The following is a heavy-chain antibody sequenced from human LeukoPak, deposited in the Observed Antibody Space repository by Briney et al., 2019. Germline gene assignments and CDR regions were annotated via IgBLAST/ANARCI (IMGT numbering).Heavy chain of an antibody. J-gene: IGHJ4*02. CDR1: AGTFISYA. D-gene: IGHD2-2*01. CDR3: ASGAYQLRNSADY. Sequence: GASVTVSCKASAGTFISYAISWVRQAPGQGLEWMGGIIPIFGTANYAQKFQGRVTITADKSTSTAYMELSSLRSEDTAVYYCASGAYQLRNSADYWGQGALVTVSS. V-gene: IGHV1-69*06. CDR2: IIPIFGTA.